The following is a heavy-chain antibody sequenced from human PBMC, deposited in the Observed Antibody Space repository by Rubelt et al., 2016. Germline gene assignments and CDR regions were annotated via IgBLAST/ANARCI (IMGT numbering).Heavy chain of an antibody. V-gene: IGHV4-31*03. CDR1: GGSISSGGYY. D-gene: IGHD3-22*01. CDR3: ARGKEGLGVTMMDY. CDR2: IYYSGST. Sequence: QVQLQESGPGLVKPSQTLSLTCTVSGGSISSGGYYWSWIRQHPGKGLEWIGYIYYSGSTYYNPTRKSRVTRSVDTSKNQFSLKLSSVTAADTAVYYCARGKEGLGVTMMDYWGQGTLVTVSS. J-gene: IGHJ4*02.